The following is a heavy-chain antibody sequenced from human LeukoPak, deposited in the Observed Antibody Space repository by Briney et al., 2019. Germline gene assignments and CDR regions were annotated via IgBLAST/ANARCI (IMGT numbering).Heavy chain of an antibody. Sequence: GGSLRLSCAASGFTFSTYWMHWVRQAPGKGLVWVSRIKSDGSTNYADAVKGRFTISRDNAKSTLSLQMNSLRPEHTGVYYCARAPSEIGGYYPEYFRHWGQGTLVTVSS. J-gene: IGHJ1*01. D-gene: IGHD3-3*01. V-gene: IGHV3-74*01. CDR3: ARAPSEIGGYYPEYFRH. CDR1: GFTFSTYW. CDR2: IKSDGST.